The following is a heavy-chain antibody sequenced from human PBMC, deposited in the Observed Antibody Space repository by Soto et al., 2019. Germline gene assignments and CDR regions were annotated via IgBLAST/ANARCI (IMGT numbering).Heavy chain of an antibody. CDR2: ISPYNGDT. CDR3: ARYCSSTSCDHYFDY. V-gene: IGHV1-18*01. D-gene: IGHD2-2*01. Sequence: ASVKVSCKASGYSFTNYDISWVRQAPGQWLEWMGWISPYNGDTNYAQKLQGRVTMTTDTSTSTAYMELRSLRSDDTAVYYCARYCSSTSCDHYFDYWGQGTLVTVSS. J-gene: IGHJ4*02. CDR1: GYSFTNYD.